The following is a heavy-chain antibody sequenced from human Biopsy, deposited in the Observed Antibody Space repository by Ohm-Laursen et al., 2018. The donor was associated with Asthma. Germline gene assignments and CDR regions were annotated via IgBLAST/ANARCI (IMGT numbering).Heavy chain of an antibody. Sequence: SETLSLTCTVYGGSFSASYWSWIRPPPGKGLEWIAEINHSGSTNYNPSLKSRVTMSVDTSKNQLFLNLSSVTAADTAVYYCARAASTTVFWSGYSHNWFDPWGQGTLVTVSS. J-gene: IGHJ5*02. V-gene: IGHV4-34*01. CDR3: ARAASTTVFWSGYSHNWFDP. CDR2: INHSGST. CDR1: GGSFSASY. D-gene: IGHD3-3*01.